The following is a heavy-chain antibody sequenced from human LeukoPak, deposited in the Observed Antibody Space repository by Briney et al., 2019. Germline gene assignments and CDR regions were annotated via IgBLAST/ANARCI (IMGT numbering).Heavy chain of an antibody. CDR1: GYTFTNYG. CDR3: ARDVRRWLRSGSWYFDL. V-gene: IGHV1-18*01. Sequence: GASVKVSCKASGYTFTNYGISWVRQAPGQGLEWMGWISAYNGNTNYAQKLQGRVTMTTDTSTSTAYMELRSLRSDDTAVYYCARDVRRWLRSGSWYFDLWGRGTLVTVSS. J-gene: IGHJ2*01. CDR2: ISAYNGNT. D-gene: IGHD5-24*01.